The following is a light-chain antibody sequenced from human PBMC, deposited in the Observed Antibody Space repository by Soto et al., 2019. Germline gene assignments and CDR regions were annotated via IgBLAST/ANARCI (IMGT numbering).Light chain of an antibody. Sequence: EIGLTQSPGTLSLSPGERDTLSCRASQSVSSSYLAWYQQKPGQAPRLLIYGASTRATGIPARFTGSGSGTEFTLTISSLQFDDSAVYYCQQYNNWWTFGQGTKVDIK. CDR3: QQYNNWWT. CDR2: GAS. V-gene: IGKV3-15*01. CDR1: QSVSSSY. J-gene: IGKJ1*01.